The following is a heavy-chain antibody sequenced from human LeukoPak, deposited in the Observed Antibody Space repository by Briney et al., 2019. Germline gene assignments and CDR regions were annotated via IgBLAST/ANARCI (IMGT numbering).Heavy chain of an antibody. CDR3: AKDMGISMALDY. CDR1: GFTFSSYG. Sequence: GGSLRLSCAASGFTFSSYGMHWVRQAPGKGLEWVAFIRYDGSNKYYADSVKGRFTISRDNSKNTLYLQMNSLRAEDTAVYYCAKDMGISMALDYWGQGTLVTVSS. D-gene: IGHD2-15*01. V-gene: IGHV3-30*02. J-gene: IGHJ4*02. CDR2: IRYDGSNK.